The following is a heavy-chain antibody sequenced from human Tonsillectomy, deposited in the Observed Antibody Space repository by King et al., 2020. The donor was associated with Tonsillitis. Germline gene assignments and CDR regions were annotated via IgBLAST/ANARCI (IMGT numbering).Heavy chain of an antibody. D-gene: IGHD4-23*01. CDR2: IYQSGST. CDR3: ARALDYGGHHLDY. V-gene: IGHV4-30-2*01. J-gene: IGHJ4*02. Sequence: QLQESGSGLVKPSQTLSLTCAVSGGSITSGGYSWNWIRQPPGKGLEWIGNIYQSGSTSYKSSLKSRVTISVDRSKNQFSLRLSSVTAADTAVYFCARALDYGGHHLDYWGQGTLVTVSS. CDR1: GGSITSGGYS.